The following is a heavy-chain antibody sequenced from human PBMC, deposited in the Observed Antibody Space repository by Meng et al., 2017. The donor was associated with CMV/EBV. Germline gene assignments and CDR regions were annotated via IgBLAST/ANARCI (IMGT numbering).Heavy chain of an antibody. J-gene: IGHJ6*02. CDR2: IYYSGST. Sequence: SETLSFTCTVSGGSISSYYWSWIRQPPGKGLEWIGYIYYSGSTNYNPSLKSRVTISVDTSKNQFSLKLSSVTAADTAVYYCARDPIAARPGGYYYYYGMDVWGQGTTVTVSS. CDR3: ARDPIAARPGGYYYYYGMDV. D-gene: IGHD6-6*01. V-gene: IGHV4-59*01. CDR1: GGSISSYY.